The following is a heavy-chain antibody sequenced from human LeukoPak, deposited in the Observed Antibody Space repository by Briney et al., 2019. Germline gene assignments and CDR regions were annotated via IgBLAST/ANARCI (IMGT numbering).Heavy chain of an antibody. CDR3: ARGGVDTAMTDYYYYYGMDV. CDR1: GGSISSYY. V-gene: IGHV4-59*01. D-gene: IGHD5-18*01. Sequence: SETLSLTCTVSGGSISSYYWSWIRQPPGKGLEWIGYIHYSGSTNYNPSLKSRVTISVDMSKNQFSLKLSSVTAADTAVYYCARGGVDTAMTDYYYYYGMDVWGQGTTVTVSS. J-gene: IGHJ6*02. CDR2: IHYSGST.